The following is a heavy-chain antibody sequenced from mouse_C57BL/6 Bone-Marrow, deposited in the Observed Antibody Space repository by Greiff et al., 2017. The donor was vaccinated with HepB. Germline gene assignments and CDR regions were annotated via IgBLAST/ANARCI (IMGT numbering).Heavy chain of an antibody. CDR2: IFPGSGST. V-gene: IGHV1-75*01. CDR1: GYTFTDYY. Sequence: VQLQQSGPELVKPGASVKISCKASGYTFTDYYINWVKQRPGQGLEWIGWIFPGSGSTYYNEKFKGKATLTVDKSSSTAYMLLSSLTSEDSAVYFCARDPYYYGSSYGEAWFAYWGQGTLVTVSA. CDR3: ARDPYYYGSSYGEAWFAY. J-gene: IGHJ3*01. D-gene: IGHD1-1*01.